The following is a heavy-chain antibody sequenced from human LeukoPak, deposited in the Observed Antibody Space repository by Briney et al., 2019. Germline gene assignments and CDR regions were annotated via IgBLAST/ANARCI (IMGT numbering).Heavy chain of an antibody. J-gene: IGHJ4*02. CDR3: AKDDPGGRFES. CDR1: GFTVSSNY. V-gene: IGHV3-53*01. D-gene: IGHD3-16*01. CDR2: IYSGGST. Sequence: GGSLRLSCAASGFTVSSNYMSWVRQAPGKGLEWVSVIYSGGSTYYADSVKGRFSISRDNSMDTLYLQMNSLRADDTAVYYCAKDDPGGRFESWGQGSQATVSS.